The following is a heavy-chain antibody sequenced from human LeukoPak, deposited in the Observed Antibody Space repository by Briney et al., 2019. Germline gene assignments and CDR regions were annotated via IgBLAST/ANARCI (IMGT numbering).Heavy chain of an antibody. J-gene: IGHJ4*02. CDR3: ARVGYDSRIDY. CDR1: GGTFSSYA. Sequence: GSSVKVSCKASGGTFSSYAISWVRQAPGQGLEWMGRIIPILGIANYAQKFQGRVTITADKSTSTAYMELSSLRSEDTAVYYCARVGYDSRIDYWGQGTLVTVSS. D-gene: IGHD3-22*01. V-gene: IGHV1-69*04. CDR2: IIPILGIA.